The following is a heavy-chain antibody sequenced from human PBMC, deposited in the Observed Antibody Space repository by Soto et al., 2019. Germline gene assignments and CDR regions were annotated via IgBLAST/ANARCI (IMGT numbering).Heavy chain of an antibody. CDR3: AIGSVAPRRVAY. J-gene: IGHJ4*02. CDR2: ITLRGHT. D-gene: IGHD6-6*01. V-gene: IGHV4-34*01. Sequence: XETLCRTCAADGGSLSGYYWRWVRQSPGKGLEWIAEITLRGHTKYNPSLRSRGTISLDTSRNQFALNLRSVTAADTALYYCAIGSVAPRRVAYWSQGILVTVSS. CDR1: GGSLSGYY.